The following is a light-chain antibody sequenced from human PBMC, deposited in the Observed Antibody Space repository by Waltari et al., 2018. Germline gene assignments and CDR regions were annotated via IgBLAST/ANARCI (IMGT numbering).Light chain of an antibody. V-gene: IGLV2-8*01. J-gene: IGLJ3*02. CDR2: EVS. CDR3: SSHAGSWV. CDR1: SSDIGDYNF. Sequence: QSALTQPPSASGSPGQSVTISCTGTSSDIGDYNFVSWYQQPPGKAPKVLIYEVSKRPSGVPDRFSGSKSGNTASLTVSGLQAEDEADYYCSSHAGSWVFGGGTKLTVL.